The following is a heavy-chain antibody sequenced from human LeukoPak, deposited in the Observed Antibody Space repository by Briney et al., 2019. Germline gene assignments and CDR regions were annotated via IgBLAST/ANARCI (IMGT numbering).Heavy chain of an antibody. J-gene: IGHJ6*02. CDR1: GGSVSSGSYF. CDR3: ARGIIRGADTPYYYGMDV. Sequence: SETLSLTCTVSGGSVSSGSYFWSWIRQPPGKGLEWIGYIYYSGSTNYNPSLKSRVTISVDTSKNQFSLKLSSVTAADTAVYWCARGIIRGADTPYYYGMDVWGRGTTVTVSS. V-gene: IGHV4-61*01. CDR2: IYYSGST. D-gene: IGHD3-10*01.